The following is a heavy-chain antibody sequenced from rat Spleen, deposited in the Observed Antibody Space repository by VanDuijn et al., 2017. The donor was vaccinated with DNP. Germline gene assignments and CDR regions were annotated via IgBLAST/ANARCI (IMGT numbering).Heavy chain of an antibody. V-gene: IGHV3-3*01. Sequence: EVQLQESGPGLVKPSQSLSLTCSVTGYPITSSYRWNWIRKFPGNKLEWMGSVNSAGSTNYNPSLKSRISITRDTSKNQFFLQLNSVTSEDTATYYCASYYYDGYYAMDAWGQGTSVTVSS. CDR3: ASYYYDGYYAMDA. CDR1: GYPITSSYR. J-gene: IGHJ4*01. D-gene: IGHD1-12*02. CDR2: VNSAGST.